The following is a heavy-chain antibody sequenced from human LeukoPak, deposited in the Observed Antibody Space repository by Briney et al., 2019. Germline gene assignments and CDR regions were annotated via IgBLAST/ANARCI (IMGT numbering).Heavy chain of an antibody. D-gene: IGHD6-19*01. J-gene: IGHJ4*02. Sequence: ASVTVSCKASGGTFSSYAISWVRQAPGQGLEWMGGIIPIFGTASYAQKFQGRVTITADESTSTAYMELSSLRSEDTAVYYCARGEVPYSSGWYYFDYWGQGTLVTVSS. CDR3: ARGEVPYSSGWYYFDY. V-gene: IGHV1-69*01. CDR2: IIPIFGTA. CDR1: GGTFSSYA.